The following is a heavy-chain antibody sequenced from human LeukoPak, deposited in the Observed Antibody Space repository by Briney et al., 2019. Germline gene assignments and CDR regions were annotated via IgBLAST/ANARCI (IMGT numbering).Heavy chain of an antibody. Sequence: GGSLRLSCAASGFSFSDYYMAWIRQSPGKGLEWISFISNTGRTRYSADSVKGRFTIFRDNPRNSIYLQMNSLRAEDMAVYYCARLSPYYDMDVWGRGTTVTVSS. CDR1: GFSFSDYY. V-gene: IGHV3-11*04. CDR3: ARLSPYYDMDV. J-gene: IGHJ6*03. CDR2: ISNTGRTR.